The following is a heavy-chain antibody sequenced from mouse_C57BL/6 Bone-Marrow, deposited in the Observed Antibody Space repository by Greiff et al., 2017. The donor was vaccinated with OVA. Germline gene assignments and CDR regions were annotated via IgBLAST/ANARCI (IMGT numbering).Heavy chain of an antibody. J-gene: IGHJ1*03. V-gene: IGHV1-55*01. CDR3: ADDGSSSWDFDV. D-gene: IGHD1-1*01. CDR2: IYPASGST. CDR1: GYTFTSYW. Sequence: QVQLQQPGAELVKPGASVKLSCKASGYTFTSYWITWVKQRPGQGLEWIGDIYPASGSTNYNEKFKSKATLTVDTSSSTAYMQLSSLTSEDSAVYDCADDGSSSWDFDVWGTGTTVTVSS.